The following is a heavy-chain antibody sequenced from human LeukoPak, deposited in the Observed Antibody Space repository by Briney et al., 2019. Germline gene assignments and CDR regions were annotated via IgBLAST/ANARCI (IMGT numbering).Heavy chain of an antibody. Sequence: ASVKDSCKASGYTFTSYDINWVRQATGQGLEWMGWMNPNSGNTGYAQKFQGRVTITRNTSISTAYMELSSLRSEDTAVYYCARGPPHYYYYYYMDVWGKGTTVTVSS. CDR1: GYTFTSYD. J-gene: IGHJ6*03. V-gene: IGHV1-8*03. CDR3: ARGPPHYYYYYYMDV. CDR2: MNPNSGNT.